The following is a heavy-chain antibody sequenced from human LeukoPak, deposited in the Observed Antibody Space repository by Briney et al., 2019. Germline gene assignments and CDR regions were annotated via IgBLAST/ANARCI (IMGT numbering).Heavy chain of an antibody. D-gene: IGHD2-21*01. Sequence: QTGGSLRLSCAASGFTFDDYAMHWVRQIPGKGLEWVSGINWNSDKIAYADSVKGRFTISRDNAKNSLYLQMNGLRSEDTALYYCGKDMRKKGDYPSFDSWGQGTQVTVSS. CDR2: INWNSDKI. J-gene: IGHJ4*02. CDR1: GFTFDDYA. V-gene: IGHV3-9*01. CDR3: GKDMRKKGDYPSFDS.